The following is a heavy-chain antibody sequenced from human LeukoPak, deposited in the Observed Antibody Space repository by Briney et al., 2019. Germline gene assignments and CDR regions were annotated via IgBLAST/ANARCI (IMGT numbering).Heavy chain of an antibody. V-gene: IGHV3-21*01. CDR1: GFTFSSYS. D-gene: IGHD2-15*01. CDR3: AIGEEVVDY. J-gene: IGHJ4*02. CDR2: ISSSSSYI. Sequence: PGGSLRLSCAASGFTFSSYSMNWVRQAPGKGLEWVSSISSSSSYIYYADSVKVRFTISRDNAKNSLYLQMNSLRAEDTAVYYCAIGEEVVDYWGQGTLVTVSS.